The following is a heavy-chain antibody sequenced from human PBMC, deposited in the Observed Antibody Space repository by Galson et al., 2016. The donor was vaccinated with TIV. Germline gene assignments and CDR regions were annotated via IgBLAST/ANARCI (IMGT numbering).Heavy chain of an antibody. Sequence: SVKVSCKASGGTLNSYTISWVRLAPGQGLEWMGRIIPIIGIGNSAKKFQGRVTITADISTSTVYMELSSLRSEDTAVYFCAKMDSSGFDYVRRFDFWGQGTLATVSS. CDR2: IIPIIGIG. V-gene: IGHV1-69*02. J-gene: IGHJ4*02. CDR3: AKMDSSGFDYVRRFDF. CDR1: GGTLNSYT. D-gene: IGHD3-22*01.